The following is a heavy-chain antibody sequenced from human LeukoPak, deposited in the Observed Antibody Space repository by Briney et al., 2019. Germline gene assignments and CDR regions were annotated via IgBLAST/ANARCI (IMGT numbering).Heavy chain of an antibody. CDR2: ISYDGSNK. Sequence: GGSLRLSCAASGFTFSSYAMHWVRQAPGKGLEWVAVISYDGSNKYYADSVKGRFTISRDNSKNTLYLQMNSLRAGDTAMYYCAGHPGYCTSTSCHSYYFDYWGQGTLVTVSS. J-gene: IGHJ4*02. D-gene: IGHD2-2*01. CDR3: AGHPGYCTSTSCHSYYFDY. V-gene: IGHV3-30-3*01. CDR1: GFTFSSYA.